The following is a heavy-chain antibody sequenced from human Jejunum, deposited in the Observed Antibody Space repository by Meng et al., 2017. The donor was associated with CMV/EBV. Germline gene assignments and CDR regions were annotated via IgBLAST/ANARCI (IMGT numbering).Heavy chain of an antibody. CDR1: GYILTNFG. CDR2: ISADNGNT. Sequence: ASGYILTNFGISWLRQAPGQGLEWMGWISADNGNTDYAQNLQGRVTMTTDTSTSTAYMELGSLRSDDTAVYYCARTGIGARQCDYWGQGILVTVSS. V-gene: IGHV1-18*01. CDR3: ARTGIGARQCDY. J-gene: IGHJ4*02. D-gene: IGHD6-6*01.